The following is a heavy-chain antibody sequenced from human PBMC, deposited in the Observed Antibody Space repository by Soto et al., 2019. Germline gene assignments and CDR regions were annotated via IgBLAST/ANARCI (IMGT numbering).Heavy chain of an antibody. CDR1: GFTFSSYS. CDR3: ARDPREVTSRFEP. V-gene: IGHV3-21*01. J-gene: IGHJ5*02. D-gene: IGHD4-4*01. CDR2: ISSSSSYI. Sequence: GGSLRLSCAASGFTFSSYSMNWVRQAPGKGLEWVSSISSSSSYIYYADSVKGRFTISRDNAKNSLYLQMNSLRAEDTAVYYGARDPREVTSRFEPWGKGPLVTVP.